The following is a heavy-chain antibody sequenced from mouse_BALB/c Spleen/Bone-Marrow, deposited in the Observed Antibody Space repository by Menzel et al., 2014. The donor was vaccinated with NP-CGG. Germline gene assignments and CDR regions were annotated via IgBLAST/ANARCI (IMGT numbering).Heavy chain of an antibody. CDR2: ISDGGSYT. D-gene: IGHD2-4*01. V-gene: IGHV5-4*02. CDR1: GFTFSDYY. J-gene: IGHJ2*01. CDR3: ARVSYDYFDY. Sequence: EVQGVESGGGLVKPGGSLKLSCAASGFTFSDYYMCRVRQTPEKRLEWVATISDGGSYTYYPDSVKGRFTISRDNAKNNLYLQMSSLKSEDTAMYYCARVSYDYFDYWGQGTTLTVSS.